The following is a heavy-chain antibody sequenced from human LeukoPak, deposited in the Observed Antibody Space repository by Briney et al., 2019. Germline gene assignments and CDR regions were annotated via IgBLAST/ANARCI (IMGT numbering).Heavy chain of an antibody. Sequence: GRSLRLSCAASGFTFSHYYMSWIRQAPGEGLEWVSYISSSGNNIYYADSVKGRFTISRDNAKNSLYLQMNSLRAEDTAVYYCVMSGSYYGGRDDYWGQGTLVTVSS. D-gene: IGHD1-26*01. CDR3: VMSGSYYGGRDDY. J-gene: IGHJ4*02. CDR2: ISSSGNNI. V-gene: IGHV3-11*04. CDR1: GFTFSHYY.